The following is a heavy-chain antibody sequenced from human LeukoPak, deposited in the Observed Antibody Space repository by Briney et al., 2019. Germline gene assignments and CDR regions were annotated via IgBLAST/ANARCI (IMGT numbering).Heavy chain of an antibody. Sequence: PGGSLRLSCAASGFTFSSYGMHWVRQAPGKGLEWVAFIRYDGSNKYYADSVKGRFTISRDTSKDTLSLQMNSLRVEDTAVYYCAKDGGSTSCYGLCYYYYMDVWGKGTTVTISS. CDR2: IRYDGSNK. D-gene: IGHD2-2*01. J-gene: IGHJ6*03. CDR1: GFTFSSYG. CDR3: AKDGGSTSCYGLCYYYYMDV. V-gene: IGHV3-30*02.